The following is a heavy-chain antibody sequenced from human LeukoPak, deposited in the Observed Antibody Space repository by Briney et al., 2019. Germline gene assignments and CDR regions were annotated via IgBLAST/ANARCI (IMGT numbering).Heavy chain of an antibody. V-gene: IGHV3-23*01. D-gene: IGHD1-26*01. CDR1: GFTVSSNY. J-gene: IGHJ4*02. CDR2: ISSTGGTA. Sequence: GGSLRLSCAASGFTVSSNYMSWVRQAPGKGLEWVSAISSTGGTAYYADSVKGRFTISRDNSKNTLYLQMNSLRAEDTAVYYCAKDFRCRVGATSYWGQGTLVTVSS. CDR3: AKDFRCRVGATSY.